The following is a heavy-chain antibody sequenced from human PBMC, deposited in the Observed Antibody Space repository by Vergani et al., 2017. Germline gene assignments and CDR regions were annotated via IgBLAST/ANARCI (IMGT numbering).Heavy chain of an antibody. V-gene: IGHV4-59*01. CDR3: ASAGKSVLWFGELAP. D-gene: IGHD3-10*01. CDR2: IYYRGST. CDR1: GGSISSYY. J-gene: IGHJ5*02. Sequence: QVQLQESGPGLVKPSETLSLTCTVSGGSISSYYWSWIRQPPGKGLEWIGYIYYRGSTNYNPSLKSRVTISVDTSKNQFSLKLSSVTAADTAVYYCASAGKSVLWFGELAPWGQGTLVTVSS.